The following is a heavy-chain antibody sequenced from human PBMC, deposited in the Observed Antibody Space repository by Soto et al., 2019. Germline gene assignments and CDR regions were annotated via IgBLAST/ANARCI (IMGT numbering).Heavy chain of an antibody. V-gene: IGHV2-5*02. Sequence: SGPTLVNPTQTLTLTCTFSGFSLSTTGVGVGWIRQPPGKALEWLAHIYWDDDKRYSPSLKSRLTITKDTSKNQVVLTMTNMDPVDTATYYCAHLAYSGYDDYFDYWGQGTLVTVSS. CDR3: AHLAYSGYDDYFDY. CDR1: GFSLSTTGVG. CDR2: IYWDDDK. J-gene: IGHJ4*02. D-gene: IGHD5-12*01.